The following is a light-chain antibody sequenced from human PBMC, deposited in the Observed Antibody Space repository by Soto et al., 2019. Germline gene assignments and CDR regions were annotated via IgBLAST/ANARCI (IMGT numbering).Light chain of an antibody. J-gene: IGKJ2*01. V-gene: IGKV3-20*01. CDR3: QQYGNSPQT. Sequence: EVVLTQSPDTLSLSPGGRATLSCRASQSVTRNYLAWYQQKPGQAPRLLIYGASSRATGIPDRFSGSGSGTDFTLTISRLEPEDLAVYHCQQYGNSPQTFGQGTKLEIK. CDR2: GAS. CDR1: QSVTRNY.